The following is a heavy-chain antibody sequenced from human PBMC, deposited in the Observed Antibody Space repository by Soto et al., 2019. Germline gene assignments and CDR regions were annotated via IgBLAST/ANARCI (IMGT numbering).Heavy chain of an antibody. D-gene: IGHD6-6*01. CDR3: AHYRSTSSFDY. CDR1: GFSLSTSGMG. Sequence: QITLKESGPALVKPTQTFTLACTFSGFSLSTSGMGVGWICQPPGKALEWLALIYWDDNKRYSQSLKSRLTNTKHTSKNPVVLTMTNMDPVETATYYCAHYRSTSSFDYWGQGTLVTVSS. CDR2: IYWDDNK. J-gene: IGHJ4*02. V-gene: IGHV2-5*02.